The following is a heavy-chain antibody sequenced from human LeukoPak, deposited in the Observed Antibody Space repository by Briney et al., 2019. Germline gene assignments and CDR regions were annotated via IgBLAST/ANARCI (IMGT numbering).Heavy chain of an antibody. V-gene: IGHV3-33*06. Sequence: GGSLRLSCASSGFTFSSYGMHWVRQAPGKGLEWVAVIWHDGSNKYYADSVKGRFTISRDNSKNTLYLQMNSLRAEDTAVYSCAKDLDDSVWGSRTDMIDYWGQGTLVTVSS. CDR3: AKDLDDSVWGSRTDMIDY. CDR1: GFTFSSYG. CDR2: IWHDGSNK. D-gene: IGHD3-16*01. J-gene: IGHJ4*02.